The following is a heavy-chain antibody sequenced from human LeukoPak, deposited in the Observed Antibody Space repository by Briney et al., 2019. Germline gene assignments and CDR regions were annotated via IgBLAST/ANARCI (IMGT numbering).Heavy chain of an antibody. CDR2: ISSSGSTI. CDR1: GFTFSDYY. V-gene: IGHV3-11*01. J-gene: IGHJ4*02. Sequence: PGGSLRLSCAASGFTFSDYYMSWIRQAPGKGLEWVSYISSSGSTIYYAASVKGRFTISRDNAKNSLYLQMNSLRAEDTAVYYCARDARSPTYYDFWSGYLFDYWGQGTLVTVSS. D-gene: IGHD3-3*01. CDR3: ARDARSPTYYDFWSGYLFDY.